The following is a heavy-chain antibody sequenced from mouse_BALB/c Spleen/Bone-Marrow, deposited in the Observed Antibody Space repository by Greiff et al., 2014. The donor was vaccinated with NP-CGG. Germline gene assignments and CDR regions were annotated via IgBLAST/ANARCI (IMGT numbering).Heavy chain of an antibody. CDR1: GFSLTNYG. Sequence: QVQLQQPGPGLVAPSQSLSITCTVSGFSLTNYGIHWVRQPPGKGLEWLGAIWAGGSTNYNSALMSRLSITKDNSKSQVFLKMNSLQTDDTAMYYCASTGAGAMDYWGQGTSVTVSS. CDR3: ASTGAGAMDY. J-gene: IGHJ4*01. CDR2: IWAGGST. V-gene: IGHV2-9*02. D-gene: IGHD4-1*02.